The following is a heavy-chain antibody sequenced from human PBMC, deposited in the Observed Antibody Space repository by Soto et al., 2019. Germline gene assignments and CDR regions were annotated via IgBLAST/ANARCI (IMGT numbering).Heavy chain of an antibody. Sequence: GGSMRLSCAASVLPVSSNYMSWVRQAPGKGLEWVSVIYSGGSTYYADSVKGRFTISRDNSKNTLYLQMNSLRAEDTAVYYCATQEVGGTYVYTFDPWGQGTLVTVSS. J-gene: IGHJ5*02. CDR3: ATQEVGGTYVYTFDP. D-gene: IGHD1-26*01. V-gene: IGHV3-66*01. CDR2: IYSGGST. CDR1: VLPVSSNY.